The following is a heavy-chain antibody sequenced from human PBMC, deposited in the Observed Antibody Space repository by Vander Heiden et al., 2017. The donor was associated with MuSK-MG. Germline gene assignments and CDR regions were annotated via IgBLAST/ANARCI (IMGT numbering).Heavy chain of an antibody. J-gene: IGHJ6*02. CDR2: ISSSRSTI. D-gene: IGHD6-19*01. CDR3: ARDAVAVAGMYYYYGMDV. CDR1: GFTCSSYS. V-gene: IGHV3-48*01. Sequence: EVQLVESGGGVVQPGGSLRLSCSASGFTCSSYSMKWVRQAPGKGLEWVSYISSSRSTIYYADSVKGRFTISRDNAKNSLYLQMNSLRAEDTAVYYCARDAVAVAGMYYYYGMDVWGQGTTVTVSS.